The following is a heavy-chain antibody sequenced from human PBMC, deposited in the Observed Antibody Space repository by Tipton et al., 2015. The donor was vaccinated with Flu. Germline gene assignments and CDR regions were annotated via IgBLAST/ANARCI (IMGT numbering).Heavy chain of an antibody. CDR3: ARDSAAHYGMDV. V-gene: IGHV4-59*08. J-gene: IGHJ6*02. D-gene: IGHD6-13*01. CDR1: ADSISSNY. Sequence: TLSLTCSVSADSISSNYWSWIRQPPGKGLEWIGYIYYSGSTNYNPSLKSRVTISVDTSKNQFSLKLSSVTAADTAVYYCARDSAAHYGMDVWGQGTTVTVSS. CDR2: IYYSGST.